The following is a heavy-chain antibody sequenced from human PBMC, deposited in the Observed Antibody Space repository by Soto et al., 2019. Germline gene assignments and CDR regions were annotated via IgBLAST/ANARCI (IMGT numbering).Heavy chain of an antibody. V-gene: IGHV3-30*18. CDR3: AKDGGYDNYYYYGMDV. J-gene: IGHJ6*02. CDR2: ITYDGSNK. CDR1: GFTFSSYC. D-gene: IGHD5-12*01. Sequence: GGSLRLSCAASGFTFSSYCMHSVRQAPGKGLEGGGVITYDGSNKYYADSVKGGFTIYRDNSKNKLYLQINSLRAEDTAVYYCAKDGGYDNYYYYGMDVWGQGTTVTVSS.